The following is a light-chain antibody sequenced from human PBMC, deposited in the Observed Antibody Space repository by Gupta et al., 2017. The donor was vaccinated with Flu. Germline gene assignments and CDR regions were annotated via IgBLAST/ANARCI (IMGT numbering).Light chain of an antibody. V-gene: IGKV1-5*03. CDR2: MAS. J-gene: IGKJ1*01. CDR3: QKYNRYSWT. CDR1: QSISSW. Sequence: DIQMTQSPSTLSASVGDRVTITCRASQSISSWLAWYQQKPGKPPKLLIYMASTLETGVPSRFAGSGSGTEFTITISSLQPDEFATYYCQKYNRYSWTFGQGTKVEIK.